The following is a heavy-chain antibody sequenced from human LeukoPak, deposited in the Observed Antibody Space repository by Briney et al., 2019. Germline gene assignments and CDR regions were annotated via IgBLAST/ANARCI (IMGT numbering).Heavy chain of an antibody. J-gene: IGHJ4*02. V-gene: IGHV4-4*09. CDR3: ARNFYGPFDY. CDR1: GGSISSYY. CDR2: IYTSGST. D-gene: IGHD3-3*01. Sequence: SVTLSLTCTVSGGSISSYYWSWIRQPPGKGLEWIGYIYTSGSTNYNPSLKSRVTISVDTSKNQFSLKLSSVTAADTAVYYCARNFYGPFDYWGQGTLVTVSS.